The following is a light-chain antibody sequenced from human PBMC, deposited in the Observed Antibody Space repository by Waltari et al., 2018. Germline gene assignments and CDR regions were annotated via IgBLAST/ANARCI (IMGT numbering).Light chain of an antibody. Sequence: EVVLTQSPVTLSLSPGERATLPCRASQSVGTYLAWYQQKPGQAPRLLIYAASSRATGIPARFSGSGSGTDFTLTISSLEPEDFAVYYCQQRSRWPPWTFGQGTKVEIK. CDR1: QSVGTY. V-gene: IGKV3-11*01. J-gene: IGKJ1*01. CDR2: AAS. CDR3: QQRSRWPPWT.